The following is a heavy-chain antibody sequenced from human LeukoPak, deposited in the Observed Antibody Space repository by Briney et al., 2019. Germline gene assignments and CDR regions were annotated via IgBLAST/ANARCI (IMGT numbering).Heavy chain of an antibody. CDR3: ATYWNYGY. Sequence: PGGSLRLSCAASGVTFSSYSMNWVRQAPGKGLEWGSYISSSSSLISYADSVTGRFTISRDNAKNSLYLQMNSLRPEDKAVYYCATYWNYGYWGQGTLVTVSS. V-gene: IGHV3-48*01. CDR1: GVTFSSYS. CDR2: ISSSSSLI. D-gene: IGHD1-7*01. J-gene: IGHJ4*02.